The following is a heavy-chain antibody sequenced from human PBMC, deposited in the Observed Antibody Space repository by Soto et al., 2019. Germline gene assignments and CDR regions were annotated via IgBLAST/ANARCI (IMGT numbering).Heavy chain of an antibody. CDR3: ASSGWFSDGMDV. D-gene: IGHD6-19*01. Sequence: QVQLVESGGGVVQPGRSLRLSCAASGFTFSSYAMHWVRQAPGKGLEWVAVISYDGSNKYYADSVKGRFTISRDNSKNTLYLQMNSLRAEDTAVYYCASSGWFSDGMDVWGQGTTAPVSS. J-gene: IGHJ6*02. V-gene: IGHV3-30-3*01. CDR2: ISYDGSNK. CDR1: GFTFSSYA.